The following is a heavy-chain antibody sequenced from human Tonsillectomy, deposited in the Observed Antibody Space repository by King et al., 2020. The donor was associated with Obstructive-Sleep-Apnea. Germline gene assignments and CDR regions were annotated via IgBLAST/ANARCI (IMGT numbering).Heavy chain of an antibody. Sequence: VQLVESGAEVKKPGSSVKVSCKASGGTFSSYAISWVRQAPGQGLEWMVGIIPIFGTANYAQKFQGRVTITADESTSTAYMELSSLRSDDTAVYYCARGPEDGSGWYGVYWGQGTLVTVSS. J-gene: IGHJ4*02. D-gene: IGHD6-19*01. CDR3: ARGPEDGSGWYGVY. CDR2: IIPIFGTA. CDR1: GGTFSSYA. V-gene: IGHV1-69*01.